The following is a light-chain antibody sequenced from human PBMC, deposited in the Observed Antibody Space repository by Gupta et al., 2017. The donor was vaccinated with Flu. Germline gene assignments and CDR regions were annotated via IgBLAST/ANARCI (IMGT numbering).Light chain of an antibody. CDR1: SDINIDTYR. J-gene: IGLJ3*02. Sequence: QSVLTQPSSLSASPGASASLTCTLRSDINIDTYRIYWYQQKPGSPPHVRWRYNSDSDNQQGSGVPGRFSGFKDASANVGILLISGLQADDEDDYDCMIWHDSAWVFGGGTKLTVL. CDR2: YNSDSDN. V-gene: IGLV5-45*02. CDR3: MIWHDSAWV.